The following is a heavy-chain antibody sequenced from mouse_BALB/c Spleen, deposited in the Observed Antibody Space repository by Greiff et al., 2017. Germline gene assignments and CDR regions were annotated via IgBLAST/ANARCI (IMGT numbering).Heavy chain of an antibody. J-gene: IGHJ2*01. CDR3: ARSYGNYDY. CDR2: IYPGDGDS. CDR1: GFPFSSYW. Sequence: QLQASGAELSRPGAFVQLSCKASGFPFSSYWMPWVKQRPGPGLEWIGAIYPGDGDSRYTQKFKGKATLTADKSSSTAYMQLSSLASEDSAVYYCARSYGNYDYWGQGTTLTVSS. V-gene: IGHV1-87*01. D-gene: IGHD2-1*01.